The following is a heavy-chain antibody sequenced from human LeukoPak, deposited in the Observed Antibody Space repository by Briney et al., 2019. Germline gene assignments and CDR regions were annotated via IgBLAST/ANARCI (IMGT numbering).Heavy chain of an antibody. D-gene: IGHD6-13*01. CDR3: ARGRGSSWYFDY. CDR2: IWDDGSNQ. CDR1: GFAFSRYG. J-gene: IGHJ4*02. V-gene: IGHV3-33*01. Sequence: GGSLRLSCAASGFAFSRYGMHWVRQAPGKGLEWVAVIWDDGSNQKYADSVKDRFTISRDNSKNTLYLQMNSLRAKDTAVYYCARGRGSSWYFDYWGQGTLVTVSS.